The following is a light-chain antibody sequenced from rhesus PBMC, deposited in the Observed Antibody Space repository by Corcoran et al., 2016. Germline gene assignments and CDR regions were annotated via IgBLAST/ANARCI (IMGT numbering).Light chain of an antibody. V-gene: IGKV1-43*03. J-gene: IGKJ2*01. CDR2: RAS. CDR3: QRGYSYPSS. Sequence: DIQMTQSPSSLSASVGDRVTITCQASQSLSTYLNWYQQKPGKIPKLLIYRASSLQSGIPSRFSGSGSGTDFTLTISSLQPEAFATYYCQRGYSYPSSFGQGTKVEIK. CDR1: QSLSTY.